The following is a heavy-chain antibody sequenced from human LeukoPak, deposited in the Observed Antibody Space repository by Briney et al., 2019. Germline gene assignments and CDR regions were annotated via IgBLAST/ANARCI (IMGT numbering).Heavy chain of an antibody. V-gene: IGHV3-21*01. CDR2: ISSSSSYI. J-gene: IGHJ3*02. D-gene: IGHD5-18*01. Sequence: GGSLRLSCAASGFTFSSYSMNWVRQAPGKGLEWVSSISSSSSYIYYADSVKGRFTIPRDNAKNSLYLQMNSLRAEDTAVYYCARDLDGYSGYLRGYSYGYVYAFDIWGQGTMVTVSS. CDR1: GFTFSSYS. CDR3: ARDLDGYSGYLRGYSYGYVYAFDI.